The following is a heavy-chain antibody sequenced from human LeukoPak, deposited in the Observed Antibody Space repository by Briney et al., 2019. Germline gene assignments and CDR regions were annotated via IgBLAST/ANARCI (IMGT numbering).Heavy chain of an antibody. J-gene: IGHJ5*02. D-gene: IGHD1-1*01. CDR3: AILGELEPHNRFDP. Sequence: GGSLRLSCAASDFSFSNYAMSWVRQAPGKGLEWVSAISGSGGSTYYADSVKGRFTISRDNSKNTLYLQMNSLRAEDTAVYYCAILGELEPHNRFDPWGQGTLVTVSS. CDR2: ISGSGGST. CDR1: DFSFSNYA. V-gene: IGHV3-23*01.